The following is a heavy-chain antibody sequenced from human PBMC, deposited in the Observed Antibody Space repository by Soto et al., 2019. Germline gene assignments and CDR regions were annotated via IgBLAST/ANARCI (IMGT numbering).Heavy chain of an antibody. Sequence: QMQVVQSGPEVKTPGTSVKVSCKASGFTFSNSAVQWVRQARGQRLEWMGWIVVGAGNTNYAQELQGRLTITRDVSTNTAYMELRSLRSEDTAVYYCARDSVRYCRDGVCYQGYYYFAMDVWGQGTTVTVS. CDR3: ARDSVRYCRDGVCYQGYYYFAMDV. D-gene: IGHD2-8*01. J-gene: IGHJ6*02. CDR2: IVVGAGNT. V-gene: IGHV1-58*01. CDR1: GFTFSNSA.